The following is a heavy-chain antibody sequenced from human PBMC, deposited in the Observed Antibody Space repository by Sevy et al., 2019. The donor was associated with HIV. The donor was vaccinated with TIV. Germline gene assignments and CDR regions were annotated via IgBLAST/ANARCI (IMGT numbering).Heavy chain of an antibody. V-gene: IGHV3-23*01. CDR3: AKDPLRYSYGSGRSDY. J-gene: IGHJ4*02. CDR1: GFTFSSYA. D-gene: IGHD5-18*01. CDR2: ISGSGGST. Sequence: GGCLRLSCAASGFTFSSYAMSWVRQAPGKGLEWVSAISGSGGSTYYADSVKGRFTISRDNSKNTLYLQMNSLRAEDTAVYYCAKDPLRYSYGSGRSDYWGQGTLVTVSS.